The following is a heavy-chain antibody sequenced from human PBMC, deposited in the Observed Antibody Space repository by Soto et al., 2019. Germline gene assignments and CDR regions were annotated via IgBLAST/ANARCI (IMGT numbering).Heavy chain of an antibody. CDR2: LYDLDGS. V-gene: IGHV3-53*01. CDR3: ATWHEPEHAYDV. CDR1: GFTISGKKY. J-gene: IGHJ3*01. D-gene: IGHD1-1*01. Sequence: DVQLVESGGGLIQPGESLRLSCAAFGFTISGKKYVAWVRQAPGKGLEWVSALYDLDGSFYAASVKGRFTTSSDSSKTPVYLQMNGPRPDDTAVYYCATWHEPEHAYDVWGQGTTVTVSS.